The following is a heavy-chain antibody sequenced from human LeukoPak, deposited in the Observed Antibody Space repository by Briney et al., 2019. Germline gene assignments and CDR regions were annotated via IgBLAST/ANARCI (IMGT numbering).Heavy chain of an antibody. CDR2: INHSGST. D-gene: IGHD2-2*01. CDR3: ARGRDIVVVPAANWFDP. V-gene: IGHV4-34*01. CDR1: GGSFSGYY. Sequence: SETLSLTCAVYGGSFSGYYWSWIRQPPGKGLEWIGEINHSGSTNYNPSLKSRVTISVDTSKNQFSLKLGSVTAADTAVYYCARGRDIVVVPAANWFDPWGQGTLVTVSS. J-gene: IGHJ5*02.